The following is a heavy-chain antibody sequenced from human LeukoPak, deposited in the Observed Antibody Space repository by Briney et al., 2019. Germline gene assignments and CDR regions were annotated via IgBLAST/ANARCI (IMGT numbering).Heavy chain of an antibody. V-gene: IGHV1-46*01. J-gene: IGHJ4*02. CDR2: INPSGGST. D-gene: IGHD4-17*01. CDR1: GYTFTAYY. Sequence: ASVKVSCKASGYTFTAYYMHWVRQAPGQGLEWMGIINPSGGSTTYAQKFQGRVTMTRDTSTSTVYMELSSLRSEDTAVYYCASIVTTVTTGISNDYWGQGTLVTVSS. CDR3: ASIVTTVTTGISNDY.